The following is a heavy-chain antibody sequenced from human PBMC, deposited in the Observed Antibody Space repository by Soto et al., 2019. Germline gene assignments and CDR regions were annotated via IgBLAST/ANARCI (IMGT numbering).Heavy chain of an antibody. D-gene: IGHD2-15*01. V-gene: IGHV3-11*06. CDR2: ISSSSSYT. CDR3: ARVSRLTDVVDY. Sequence: AGGSLRLSCAASGFTFSDYYMSWIRQAPGKGLEWVSYISSSSSYTNYADSVKGRFTISRDNAKNSLYLQMNSLRAEDTAVYYCARVSRLTDVVDYWGQGTLVTVSS. CDR1: GFTFSDYY. J-gene: IGHJ4*02.